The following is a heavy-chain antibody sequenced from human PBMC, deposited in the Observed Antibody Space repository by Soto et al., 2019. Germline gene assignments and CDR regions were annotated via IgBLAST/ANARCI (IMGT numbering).Heavy chain of an antibody. Sequence: ASVKVSCKASGYAFTSYGISWVRQAPGQGLEWMGWISAYNGNTNYAQKLQGRVTMTTDTSTSTAYMELRSLRSDDTAVYYCARDSSYSSSSSFDYWGQGTLVTVSS. CDR2: ISAYNGNT. V-gene: IGHV1-18*04. D-gene: IGHD6-6*01. CDR1: GYAFTSYG. CDR3: ARDSSYSSSSSFDY. J-gene: IGHJ4*02.